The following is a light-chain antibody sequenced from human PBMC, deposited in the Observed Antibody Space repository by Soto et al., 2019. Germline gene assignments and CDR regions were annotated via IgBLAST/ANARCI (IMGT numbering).Light chain of an antibody. V-gene: IGKV3-11*01. CDR1: QGISSY. Sequence: LTQSPSFLSASVGDRVTIACRASQGISSYLAWYQQKPGQAPRLLIYDASNRATGIPARFSGSGSGTDFTLTISSLEPEDFAVYYCQQRSNWITFGQGALLEIK. CDR3: QQRSNWIT. CDR2: DAS. J-gene: IGKJ5*01.